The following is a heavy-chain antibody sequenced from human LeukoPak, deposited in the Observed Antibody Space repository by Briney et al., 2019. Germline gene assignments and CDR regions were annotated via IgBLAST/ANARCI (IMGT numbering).Heavy chain of an antibody. CDR2: IKQDGSEK. Sequence: PGGSLRLPCAASEFTFNNYWMNWVRQAPGKGLEWVANIKQDGSEKYYVDSVKGRFTISRDNAKNSLYLQMNSLRAEDTAVYYCARGRGMDVWGQGTTVTVSS. CDR3: ARGRGMDV. CDR1: EFTFNNYW. V-gene: IGHV3-7*01. J-gene: IGHJ6*02.